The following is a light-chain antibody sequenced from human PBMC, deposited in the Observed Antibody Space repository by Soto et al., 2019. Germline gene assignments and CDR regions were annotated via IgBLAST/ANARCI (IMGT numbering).Light chain of an antibody. CDR2: LAS. Sequence: DIQMTQSPSTLSAFVGDRVTITCRASQTISTSLAWYQQKPGKAPKLLIYLASTLHSGVPARFSGSGSATEFTLSISSLQPDDFATYYCQQYGTSSRTFGQGTKVDIK. J-gene: IGKJ1*01. CDR3: QQYGTSSRT. V-gene: IGKV1-5*03. CDR1: QTISTS.